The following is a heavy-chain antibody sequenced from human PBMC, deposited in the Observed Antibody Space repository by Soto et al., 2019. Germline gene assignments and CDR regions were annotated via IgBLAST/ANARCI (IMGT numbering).Heavy chain of an antibody. J-gene: IGHJ5*02. Sequence: EVQLVESGGGLVKPGGSLRVSCAASGFTLTSYSMYWVRQAPGKGLEWVSSISSSTSYINYADSVKGRFIISRDNAKNSLYLQVNSLRVEDTAVYYCARETTNWFDLWGQGILVTVSS. CDR2: ISSSTSYI. CDR3: ARETTNWFDL. CDR1: GFTLTSYS. V-gene: IGHV3-21*01. D-gene: IGHD1-1*01.